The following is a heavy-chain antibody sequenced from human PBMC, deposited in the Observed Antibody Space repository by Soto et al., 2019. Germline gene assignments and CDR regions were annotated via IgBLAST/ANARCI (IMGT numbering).Heavy chain of an antibody. CDR2: ISGSGGST. CDR1: GFTFSSYA. Sequence: GGSLRLSCAASGFTFSSYAMSWVRQAPGKGLEWVSAISGSGGSTYYADSVKGRFTISRDNSKNTLYLQMNSLRAEDTAVYYCAKRQTIFGVVISRYFDYWGQGTLVTVSS. D-gene: IGHD3-3*01. V-gene: IGHV3-23*01. J-gene: IGHJ4*02. CDR3: AKRQTIFGVVISRYFDY.